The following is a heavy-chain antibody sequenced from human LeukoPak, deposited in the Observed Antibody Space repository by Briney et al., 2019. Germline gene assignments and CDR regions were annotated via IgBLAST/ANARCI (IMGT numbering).Heavy chain of an antibody. D-gene: IGHD3-22*01. J-gene: IGHJ4*02. CDR1: GFTFDDYG. CDR2: INWNGGST. Sequence: GGSLRLSCAASGFTFDDYGRSWVRQAPGKGLEGVSGINWNGGSTGYADSVKGRFTISRDNAKNSLYLQMNSLRAEDTALYYCARAYDSSGYYARGLDYWGQGTLVTVSS. V-gene: IGHV3-20*04. CDR3: ARAYDSSGYYARGLDY.